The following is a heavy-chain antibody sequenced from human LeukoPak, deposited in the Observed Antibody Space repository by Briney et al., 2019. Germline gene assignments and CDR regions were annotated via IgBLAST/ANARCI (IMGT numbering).Heavy chain of an antibody. V-gene: IGHV3-15*01. D-gene: IGHD4-23*01. CDR3: TTVNYGGNSKFDY. CDR1: GFTFSNAW. J-gene: IGHJ4*02. Sequence: PGGSLRPSCAASGFTFSNAWMSWVRQAPGKGLEWVGRIKSKTDGGTTDYAAPVKGRFTISRDDSKNTLYLQMNSLKTEDTAVYYCTTVNYGGNSKFDYWGQGTLVTVSS. CDR2: IKSKTDGGTT.